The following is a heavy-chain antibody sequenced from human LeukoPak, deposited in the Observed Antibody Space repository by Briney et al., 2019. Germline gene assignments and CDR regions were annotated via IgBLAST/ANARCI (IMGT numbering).Heavy chain of an antibody. Sequence: PGGPLRLSCAASGFTFDDYAMHWVRQGPGKGLEWVSGISWNGGSIGYVDSVKGRFTISRDNAKNSLYLQMNSLRAEDTAVYYCAKDMSFDGDYGMDVWGQGTTVTVSS. D-gene: IGHD3/OR15-3a*01. CDR2: ISWNGGSI. CDR3: AKDMSFDGDYGMDV. J-gene: IGHJ6*02. CDR1: GFTFDDYA. V-gene: IGHV3-9*01.